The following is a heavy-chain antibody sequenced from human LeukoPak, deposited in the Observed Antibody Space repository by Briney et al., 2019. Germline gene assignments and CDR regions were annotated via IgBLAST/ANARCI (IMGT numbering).Heavy chain of an antibody. CDR3: ARSLYYDSSGYQTEFDY. CDR2: IIPIFGTA. J-gene: IGHJ4*02. Sequence: ASVKVSCKASGGTFSSYAISWVRQAPGQGLEWMGGIIPIFGTANYAQKFQGRVTITADKSTSTAYMELSSLRSEDTAVYYCARSLYYDSSGYQTEFDYWGQGTLVTVSS. CDR1: GGTFSSYA. D-gene: IGHD3-22*01. V-gene: IGHV1-69*06.